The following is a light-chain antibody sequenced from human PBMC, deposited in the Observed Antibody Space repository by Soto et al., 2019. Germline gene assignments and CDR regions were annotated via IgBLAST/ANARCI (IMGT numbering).Light chain of an antibody. Sequence: QSVLTQPPSASGTPGQRVTISCSGSTSNIGTNYVNWYQQLPGTAPKLLIYGNNQRPSGVPDRFSGSRSGTSASLAISGLQSEDEADYYCVAWDDSLNGHVVFGGGTQLTVL. CDR1: TSNIGTNY. CDR3: VAWDDSLNGHVV. V-gene: IGLV1-44*01. J-gene: IGLJ2*01. CDR2: GNN.